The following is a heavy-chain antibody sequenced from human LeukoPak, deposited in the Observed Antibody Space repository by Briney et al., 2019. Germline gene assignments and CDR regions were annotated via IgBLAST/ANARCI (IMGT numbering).Heavy chain of an antibody. Sequence: PSETLSLTCTVSGGSISSSSYYWGWIRQPPGMGLEWIGNIYYSGSTYYNPSLKSRVTISVDTSKNQFSLKLSSVTAADTAVYYCARLADYGGNFIYYYYMDVWGKGTTVTVSS. V-gene: IGHV4-39*01. D-gene: IGHD4-23*01. CDR3: ARLADYGGNFIYYYYMDV. CDR1: GGSISSSSYY. CDR2: IYYSGST. J-gene: IGHJ6*03.